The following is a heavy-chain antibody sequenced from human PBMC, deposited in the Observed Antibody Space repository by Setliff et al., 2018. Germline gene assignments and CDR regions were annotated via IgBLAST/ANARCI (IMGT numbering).Heavy chain of an antibody. Sequence: TSETLSLTCTVSGGSISSSSYYWGWIRQPPGKGLEWIGSIYYSGSTYYNPSLKSRVTISVDTSKNQFSLKLSSVTAADTVVYYCARAEYYYGSGSFHPYYMDVWGQGTTVTVS. CDR2: IYYSGST. CDR3: ARAEYYYGSGSFHPYYMDV. D-gene: IGHD3-10*01. V-gene: IGHV4-39*07. J-gene: IGHJ6*03. CDR1: GGSISSSSYY.